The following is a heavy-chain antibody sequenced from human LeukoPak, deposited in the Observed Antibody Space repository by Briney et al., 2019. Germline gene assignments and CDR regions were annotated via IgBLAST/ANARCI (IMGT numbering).Heavy chain of an antibody. CDR1: GFSVTSNY. V-gene: IGHV3-53*01. CDR3: AKAGVTMVRGALNWFDP. Sequence: GGSLRLSCAASGFSVTSNYMIWVRQAPGRGLEWVSVIYDDGSAYYADSVKGRFIISRDSSQNTVSLQMINLRAEDTAIYYCAKAGVTMVRGALNWFDPWGQGTLVTVS. CDR2: IYDDGSA. D-gene: IGHD3-10*01. J-gene: IGHJ5*02.